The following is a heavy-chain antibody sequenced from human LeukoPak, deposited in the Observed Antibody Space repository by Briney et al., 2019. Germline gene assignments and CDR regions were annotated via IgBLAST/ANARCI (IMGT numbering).Heavy chain of an antibody. CDR1: GGSISSYY. J-gene: IGHJ4*02. CDR3: ASGIAVAGRGYYFDC. CDR2: IYYSGST. D-gene: IGHD6-19*01. Sequence: PSETLSLTCTVSGGSISSYYWSWIRQPPGKGLEWIGYIYYSGSTNYNPSLKSRVTISVDTSKNQFSLKLSSVTAADTAVYYCASGIAVAGRGYYFDCWGQGTLVTVSS. V-gene: IGHV4-59*01.